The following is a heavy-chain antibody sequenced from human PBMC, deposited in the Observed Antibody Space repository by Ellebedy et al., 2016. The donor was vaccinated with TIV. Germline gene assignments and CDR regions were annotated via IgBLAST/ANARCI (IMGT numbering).Heavy chain of an antibody. D-gene: IGHD2-2*01. CDR1: GYTFTSYY. V-gene: IGHV1-46*01. CDR2: INPSGGST. CDR3: AREGYCISTSCFDWFDP. J-gene: IGHJ5*02. Sequence: ASVKVSCKASGYTFTSYYMHWVRQAPGQGLEWMGIINPSGGSTSYAQKFQGRVTMTRDTSTSTVYMELSSLRSEDTAVYYCAREGYCISTSCFDWFDPWGQGTLVTVSS.